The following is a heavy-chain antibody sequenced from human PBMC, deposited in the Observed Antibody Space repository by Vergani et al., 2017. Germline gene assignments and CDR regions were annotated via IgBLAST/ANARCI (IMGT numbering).Heavy chain of an antibody. CDR3: ARGRDGYNLFDY. V-gene: IGHV4-34*01. J-gene: IGHJ4*02. CDR2: INHSGST. Sequence: QVQLQQWGAGLLKPSETLSLTCAVYGGSFSGYYWSWIRQPPGKGLEWIGEINHSGSTNYNPSRKSRVTISVDTSKNQFSLKLSSVTAADTAVYYCARGRDGYNLFDYWGQGTLVTVSS. D-gene: IGHD5-24*01. CDR1: GGSFSGYY.